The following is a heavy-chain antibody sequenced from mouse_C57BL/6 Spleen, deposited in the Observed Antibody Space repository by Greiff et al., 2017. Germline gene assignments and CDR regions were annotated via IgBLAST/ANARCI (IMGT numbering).Heavy chain of an antibody. D-gene: IGHD1-1*01. CDR2: IHPSDSDT. V-gene: IGHV1-74*01. Sequence: QVQLKQPGAELVKPGASVKVSCKASGYTFTSYWMHWVKQRPGQGLEWIGRIHPSDSDTNYNQKFKGKATLTVDKSSSSAYMQLSSLTSEDSAVYYCAIGGLEYYYGSSYGYFDYWGQGTTLTVSS. J-gene: IGHJ2*01. CDR1: GYTFTSYW. CDR3: AIGGLEYYYGSSYGYFDY.